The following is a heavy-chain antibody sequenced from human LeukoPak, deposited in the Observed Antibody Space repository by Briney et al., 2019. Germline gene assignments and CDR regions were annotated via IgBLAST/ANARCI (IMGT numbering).Heavy chain of an antibody. CDR1: GFTFNNYA. V-gene: IGHV3-23*01. D-gene: IGHD3-9*01. Sequence: GGSLRLSCAASGFTFNNYAMNWVRQAPGKELEWVSAISGSGGSTYYADSVKGRFTISRDNSKNTLYLQMNSLRAEDTAVYYCAKPQRFFDWLFGTNFDYWGQGTLVTVSS. CDR2: ISGSGGST. CDR3: AKPQRFFDWLFGTNFDY. J-gene: IGHJ4*02.